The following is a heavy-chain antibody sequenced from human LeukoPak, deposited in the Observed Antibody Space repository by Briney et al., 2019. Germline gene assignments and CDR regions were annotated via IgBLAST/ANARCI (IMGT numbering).Heavy chain of an antibody. CDR1: GFTFRNYN. D-gene: IGHD2-15*01. CDR2: ISSTSSSI. CDR3: ARDGPPRGYSYDMDV. J-gene: IGHJ6*02. Sequence: GGSLRLSYAASGFTFRNYNMNWVRQAPGKGLEWISYISSTSSSIHYADSVKGRFTISRDNAKNSLHLQMNGLRAEDTAVYYCARDGPPRGYSYDMDVWGQGTTVTVSS. V-gene: IGHV3-48*01.